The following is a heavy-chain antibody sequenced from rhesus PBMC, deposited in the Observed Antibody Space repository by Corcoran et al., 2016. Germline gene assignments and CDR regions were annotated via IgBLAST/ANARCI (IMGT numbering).Heavy chain of an antibody. CDR2: IAWNDYR. V-gene: IGHV2S2*01. CDR3: SRQNYVDDYAYCGDFYFDS. J-gene: IGHJ4*01. D-gene: IGHD3-9*01. Sequence: QVTLKESGPALVKPTQTLTLTCTFSGLSLSTSGMRENWISKPPGKDLEGLARIAWNDYRYYPASLKSRLAITKDTSQNQVVLTMTNMDPKDTATYYCSRQNYVDDYAYCGDFYFDSWGQGVLVTVSS. CDR1: GLSLSTSGMR.